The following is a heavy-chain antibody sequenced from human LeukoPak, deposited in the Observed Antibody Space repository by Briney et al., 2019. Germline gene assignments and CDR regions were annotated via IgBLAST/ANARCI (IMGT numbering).Heavy chain of an antibody. Sequence: AGGSLRLSCAASGFTFSDYWMTWVRQAPGKGLEWVANIKPDGSEKYYVDSVRGRFTISRDNANNSLYLQMNSLRVEDTAVYYCASYLYWRSDLGYWGQGTLVTVSS. V-gene: IGHV3-7*01. CDR2: IKPDGSEK. CDR1: GFTFSDYW. CDR3: ASYLYWRSDLGY. D-gene: IGHD2-8*02. J-gene: IGHJ4*02.